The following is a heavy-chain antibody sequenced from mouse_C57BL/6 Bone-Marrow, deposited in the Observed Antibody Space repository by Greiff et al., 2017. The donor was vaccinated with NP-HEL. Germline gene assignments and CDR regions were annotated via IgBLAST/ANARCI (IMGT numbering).Heavy chain of an antibody. CDR1: GFNIKDDY. CDR3: TISLITTVVADY. CDR2: IDPENGDT. Sequence: VQLQQSGAELVRPVASVKLSCTASGFNIKDDYMHWVKQRPEQGLEWIGWIDPENGDTEYASKFQGKATITADTSSNTAYLQLSSLTSEDTAVYYCTISLITTVVADYWGQGTTLTVSS. J-gene: IGHJ2*01. D-gene: IGHD1-1*01. V-gene: IGHV14-4*01.